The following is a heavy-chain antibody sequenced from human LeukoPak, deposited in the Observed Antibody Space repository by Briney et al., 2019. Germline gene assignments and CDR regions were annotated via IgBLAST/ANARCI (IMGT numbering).Heavy chain of an antibody. D-gene: IGHD5-18*01. CDR3: ASFQGFGIQLWFYDY. CDR2: IYYSGST. Sequence: SETLSLTCTVSGGSISSSSYYWGWIRRPPGKGLEWIGSIYYSGSTYYNPSLKSRVTISVDTSKNQFSLKLSSVTAADTAVYYCASFQGFGIQLWFYDYWGQGTLVTVSS. V-gene: IGHV4-39*01. CDR1: GGSISSSSYY. J-gene: IGHJ4*02.